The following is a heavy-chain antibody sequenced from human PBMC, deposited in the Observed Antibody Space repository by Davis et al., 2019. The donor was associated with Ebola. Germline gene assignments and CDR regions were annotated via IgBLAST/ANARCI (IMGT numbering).Heavy chain of an antibody. CDR2: INHSGST. Sequence: SETLSSTCAVYGGSLSGYYWSWIRQPPGKGLEWIGEINHSGSTNYNPSLKSRVTISVDTSKNQFSLKLSSVTAADTAVYYCATGGIAARTYYYYGMDVWGQGTTVTVSS. CDR1: GGSLSGYY. CDR3: ATGGIAARTYYYYGMDV. J-gene: IGHJ6*02. V-gene: IGHV4-34*01. D-gene: IGHD6-6*01.